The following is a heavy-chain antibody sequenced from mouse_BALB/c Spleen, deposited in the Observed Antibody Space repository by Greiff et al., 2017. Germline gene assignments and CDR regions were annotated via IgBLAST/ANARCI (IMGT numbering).Heavy chain of an antibody. J-gene: IGHJ4*01. V-gene: IGHV3-8*02. CDR1: GDSITSGY. D-gene: IGHD1-1*01. Sequence: EVQRVESGPSLVKPSQTLSLTCSVTGDSITSGYWNWIRKFPGNKLEYMGYISYSGSTYYNPSLKSRISITRDTSKNQYYLQLNSVTTEDTATYYCARYEATAVYYYAMDYWGQGTSVTVSS. CDR3: ARYEATAVYYYAMDY. CDR2: ISYSGST.